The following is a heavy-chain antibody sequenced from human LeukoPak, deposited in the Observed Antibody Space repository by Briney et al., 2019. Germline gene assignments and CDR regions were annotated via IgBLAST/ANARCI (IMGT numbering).Heavy chain of an antibody. D-gene: IGHD5-24*01. Sequence: SVKVSCKASGGTFSSYAISWVRQAPGHGLEWMGGIIPIFGTANYAQKFQGRVTITADESTSTDYMELSSLRSEDTAVYYCARDLRNGYHPGYWSQGTLVTVSS. CDR3: ARDLRNGYHPGY. CDR1: GGTFSSYA. V-gene: IGHV1-69*13. J-gene: IGHJ4*02. CDR2: IIPIFGTA.